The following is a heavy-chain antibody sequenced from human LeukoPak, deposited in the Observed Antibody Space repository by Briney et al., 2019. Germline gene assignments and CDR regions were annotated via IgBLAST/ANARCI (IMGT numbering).Heavy chain of an antibody. CDR1: GGSFSGFY. Sequence: PPETLSLTCAVYGGSFSGFYWSWIRQPPGKGLEWIGEINHSGSSNYNPSLESRVTISVDTSKNQFSLKLSSVTAADTAVYYCARNYGSGSPYYYYYYGMDVWGQGTTVTVSS. D-gene: IGHD3-10*01. CDR3: ARNYGSGSPYYYYYYGMDV. J-gene: IGHJ6*02. V-gene: IGHV4-34*01. CDR2: INHSGSS.